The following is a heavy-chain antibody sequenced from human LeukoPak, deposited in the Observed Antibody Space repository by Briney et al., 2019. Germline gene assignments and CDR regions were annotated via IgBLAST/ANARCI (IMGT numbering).Heavy chain of an antibody. V-gene: IGHV3-48*03. D-gene: IGHD2-15*01. Sequence: GGSLRLSCAASGFTFSSYEMNWVRQAPGKGLEWVPYISSSGSTIYYADSVKGRFTISRDNAKNSLYLQMNSLRAEDTAVYYCARDLVKYCSGGSCPKDYWGQGTLVTVSS. CDR3: ARDLVKYCSGGSCPKDY. CDR2: ISSSGSTI. J-gene: IGHJ4*02. CDR1: GFTFSSYE.